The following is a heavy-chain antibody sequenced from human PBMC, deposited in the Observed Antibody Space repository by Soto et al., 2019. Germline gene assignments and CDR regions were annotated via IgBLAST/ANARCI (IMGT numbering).Heavy chain of an antibody. J-gene: IGHJ4*02. D-gene: IGHD1-26*01. V-gene: IGHV5-51*01. CDR2: IHPGDSDS. CDR3: ARRSSTTFSGSSYDF. CDR1: GYSFSDYW. Sequence: PGESLKISCPGSGYSFSDYWIDWVRQIPGKGLEWMGIIHPGDSDSRYSPSFQGQVTISADNSISTAYLQWSSLKASDTAIYYCARRSSTTFSGSSYDFWGQGTLVTVSS.